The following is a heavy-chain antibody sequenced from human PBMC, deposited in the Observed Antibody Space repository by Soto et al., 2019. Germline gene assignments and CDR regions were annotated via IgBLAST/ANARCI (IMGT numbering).Heavy chain of an antibody. V-gene: IGHV3-53*01. Sequence: EVQVVESGGGLIQPGGSLRLSCAASGFTVSSKYMSWVRQAPGKGLEWVSIIYHDATTYYADSVKGRFTISRDNSMNTLYLKMNSLRAEDTAVYYWERGGAYSSYAFDIRGQGTMVTVSS. D-gene: IGHD2-21*01. CDR2: IYHDATT. J-gene: IGHJ3*02. CDR1: GFTVSSKY. CDR3: ERGGAYSSYAFDI.